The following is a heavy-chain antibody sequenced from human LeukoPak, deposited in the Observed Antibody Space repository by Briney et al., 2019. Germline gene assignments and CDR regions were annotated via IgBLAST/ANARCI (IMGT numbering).Heavy chain of an antibody. CDR3: ARGVVVIATSGNDY. J-gene: IGHJ4*02. CDR1: GFTFSTSW. D-gene: IGHD3-16*02. V-gene: IGHV3-7*01. Sequence: GGSLRLSCAASGFTFSTSWMSWVRQAPGKGLEWVANIKQDGSEKYYVDSVKGRFTISRDNAKNSLYLQMNSLRTEDTAVYYCARGVVVIATSGNDYWGQGTLVTVSS. CDR2: IKQDGSEK.